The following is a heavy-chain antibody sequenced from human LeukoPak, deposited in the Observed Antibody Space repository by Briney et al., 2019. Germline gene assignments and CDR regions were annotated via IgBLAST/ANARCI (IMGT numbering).Heavy chain of an antibody. Sequence: SETLSLTCTVSGGSISSYYWSWVRQPPGKGLEWIGYIYYSGSTNYNPSLKSRVTISVDTSKNQFSLKLSSVTAADTAVYYCARSEEFGGYFDYWGQGTLVTVSS. CDR2: IYYSGST. J-gene: IGHJ4*02. CDR1: GGSISSYY. D-gene: IGHD3-16*01. CDR3: ARSEEFGGYFDY. V-gene: IGHV4-59*01.